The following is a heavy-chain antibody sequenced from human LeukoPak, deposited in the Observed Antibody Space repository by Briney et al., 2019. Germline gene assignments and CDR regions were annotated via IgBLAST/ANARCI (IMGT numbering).Heavy chain of an antibody. V-gene: IGHV3-21*01. J-gene: IGHJ6*03. CDR3: TRHLSVVTAISTYYYYYMDV. CDR2: ITSSSSHI. CDR1: GFTFSSYN. Sequence: PGGSLRLSCAASGFTFSSYNMNWVRQAPGKGLEWVSSITSSSSHIYYADSVKGRFTISRDNSKNTLYLHVNSLRPEDTAVYYCTRHLSVVTAISTYYYYYMDVWGKGTTVTVSS. D-gene: IGHD2-21*02.